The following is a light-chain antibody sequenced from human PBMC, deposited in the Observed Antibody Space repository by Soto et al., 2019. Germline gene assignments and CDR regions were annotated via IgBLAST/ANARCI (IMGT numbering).Light chain of an antibody. V-gene: IGKV1-39*01. J-gene: IGKJ1*01. CDR2: AAS. CDR3: QQSYRA. CDR1: QSISSS. Sequence: DIQMTQSPSSLSASVGDRVTITCRASQSISSSLNWYQQKPGKAPKLLIYAASSLQSGVPSRFSGSGSVTDFTLTISSLQPEDFATYYCQQSYRAFGQGTKVEI.